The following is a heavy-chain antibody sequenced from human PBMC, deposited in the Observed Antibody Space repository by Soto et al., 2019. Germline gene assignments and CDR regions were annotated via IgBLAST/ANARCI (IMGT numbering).Heavy chain of an antibody. D-gene: IGHD6-19*01. CDR2: IYYSGGT. Sequence: SETLSLTCTVSGGSLGTNYWSWIRQPPGKGLEWIGYIYYSGGTNYNPSLESRVTISVDTPRNQFSLKLRSVTAADTAVYYCARHPVTSSGWNFDYWGRGTLVT. CDR3: ARHPVTSSGWNFDY. CDR1: GGSLGTNY. V-gene: IGHV4-59*08. J-gene: IGHJ4*02.